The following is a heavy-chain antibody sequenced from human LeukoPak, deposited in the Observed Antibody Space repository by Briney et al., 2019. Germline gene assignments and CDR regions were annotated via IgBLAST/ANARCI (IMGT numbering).Heavy chain of an antibody. CDR3: ARTVQTACSSTSCYRYFDY. V-gene: IGHV2-70*11. CDR2: IDWDDDK. D-gene: IGHD2-2*02. CDR1: GFSLSTSGMC. Sequence: SGPTLVNPTQTLTLTCTFSGFSLSTSGMCVSWIRQPPGKALEWLARIDWDDDKYYSTSLKTRLTISKDTSKNQVVLTMTNMDPVDTATYYCARTVQTACSSTSCYRYFDYWGQGTLVTVSS. J-gene: IGHJ4*02.